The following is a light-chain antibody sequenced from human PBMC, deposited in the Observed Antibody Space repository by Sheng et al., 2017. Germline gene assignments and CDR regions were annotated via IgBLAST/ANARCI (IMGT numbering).Light chain of an antibody. CDR2: RDN. V-gene: IGLV1-47*01. J-gene: IGLJ1*01. Sequence: QSGLTQPPSASGTPGQGVTISCSGSTSDIGNNYVNWYQHLPGTAPKLVIYRDNRRPSGVPDRFSGSKSGTFASLAIGGLRSEDEADYYCASWDDALAGPVFGTGTQLTVL. CDR3: ASWDDALAGPV. CDR1: TSDIGNNY.